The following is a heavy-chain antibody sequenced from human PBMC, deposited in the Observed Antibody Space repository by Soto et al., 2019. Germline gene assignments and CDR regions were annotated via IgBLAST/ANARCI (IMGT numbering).Heavy chain of an antibody. Sequence: GGSLRLSCAASEFTFSNYAMSWVRQAPGKGLEWVSGISGSGGSTYYADSVKGRFTISRDNSKNTLYLQMNSLRAEDTAVYFCAKDWAYYFTKVAFDIWGHGTMVTVSS. J-gene: IGHJ3*02. CDR1: EFTFSNYA. D-gene: IGHD3-10*01. CDR3: AKDWAYYFTKVAFDI. V-gene: IGHV3-23*01. CDR2: ISGSGGST.